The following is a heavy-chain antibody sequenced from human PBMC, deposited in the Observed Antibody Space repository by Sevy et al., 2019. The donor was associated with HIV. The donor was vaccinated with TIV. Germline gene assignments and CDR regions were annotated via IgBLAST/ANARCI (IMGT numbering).Heavy chain of an antibody. Sequence: GGSLRLSCAASEFTVSSKYMSWVRQAPGKGLEWVSVIYSGGNTDYADSVKGRFTISRDISKNKLYLQMNSLRAEDTAIYYCATTSTPLYYYALDVWGQGTTVTVSS. J-gene: IGHJ6*02. D-gene: IGHD2-15*01. CDR1: EFTVSSKY. CDR3: ATTSTPLYYYALDV. V-gene: IGHV3-53*03. CDR2: IYSGGNT.